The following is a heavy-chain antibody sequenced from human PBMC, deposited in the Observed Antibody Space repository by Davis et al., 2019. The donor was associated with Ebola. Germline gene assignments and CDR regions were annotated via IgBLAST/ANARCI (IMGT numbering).Heavy chain of an antibody. Sequence: ASVKVSCKASGYTFTGYYIHWVRQAPGQGLQWMGWINPRTGGTNYTQKFEAWVTMTRDTSISTAYMDLSRLTSADTAVYYCARGGPYYDSGGFPDWGQGTLVTVSS. V-gene: IGHV1-2*04. D-gene: IGHD3-22*01. CDR2: INPRTGGT. CDR1: GYTFTGYY. J-gene: IGHJ4*02. CDR3: ARGGPYYDSGGFPD.